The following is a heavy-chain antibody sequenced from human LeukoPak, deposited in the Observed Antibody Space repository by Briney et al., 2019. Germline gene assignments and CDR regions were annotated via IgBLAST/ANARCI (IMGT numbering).Heavy chain of an antibody. CDR2: ISASNGNT. CDR3: TRDYKGFGSGNTYYFDY. Sequence: ASEKVSCKASGYTFTNYGISWVRQAPGQGLEWMGWISASNGNTNYAQKVQGRVTMTTDTSTSTAYMELRSLRSDDTAVYYCTRDYKGFGSGNTYYFDYWGHGTLVTVSS. D-gene: IGHD3-10*01. CDR1: GYTFTNYG. V-gene: IGHV1-18*01. J-gene: IGHJ4*01.